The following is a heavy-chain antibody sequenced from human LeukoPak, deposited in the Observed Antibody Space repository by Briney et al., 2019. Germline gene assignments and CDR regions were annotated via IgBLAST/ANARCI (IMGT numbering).Heavy chain of an antibody. D-gene: IGHD1-14*01. CDR2: MHRSGSS. CDR1: LASTTSNF. CDR3: AREILGGFNPGAY. Sequence: SDTLSLTWTVYLASTTSNFWSCVRQHPGKGLEWIGEMHRSGSSNYNPSLQSRVTISIDRSRNQIALELSSVTAADTAVYYCAREILGGFNPGAYWGQGTLVTVSS. V-gene: IGHV4-4*02. J-gene: IGHJ4*02.